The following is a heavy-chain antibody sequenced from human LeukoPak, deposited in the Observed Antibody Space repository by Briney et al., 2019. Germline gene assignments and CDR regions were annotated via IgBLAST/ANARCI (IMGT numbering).Heavy chain of an antibody. D-gene: IGHD2-21*02. Sequence: ASVKVSCKASGYTFTSYYMHWVRQAPGQGLEWMGIINPSGGSTSYAQKFQGRVTMTRDTSTSTAYMELRSLRSDDTAVYYCARTFPSYCGGDCYSVDHWGQGTLVTVSS. CDR3: ARTFPSYCGGDCYSVDH. V-gene: IGHV1-46*01. J-gene: IGHJ4*02. CDR2: INPSGGST. CDR1: GYTFTSYY.